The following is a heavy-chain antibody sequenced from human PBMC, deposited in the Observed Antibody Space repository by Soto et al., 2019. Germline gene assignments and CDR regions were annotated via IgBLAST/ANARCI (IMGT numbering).Heavy chain of an antibody. V-gene: IGHV3-21*01. CDR1: GFTFNIYS. J-gene: IGHJ4*02. CDR2: INPASNYI. D-gene: IGHD5-12*01. CDR3: ARHPDVARPIDY. Sequence: EVQLVESGGDLVKPGGSLRLSFAASGFTFNIYSLNLVRQALGKGLEWISSINPASNYIYYADAVEGRCTISRDNTKNSVYLRMNWLRAEDTAMYLCARHPDVARPIDYWGQGTLVTVS.